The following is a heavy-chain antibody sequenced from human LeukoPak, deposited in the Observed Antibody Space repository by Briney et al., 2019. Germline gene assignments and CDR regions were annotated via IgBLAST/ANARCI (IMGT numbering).Heavy chain of an antibody. V-gene: IGHV1-2*02. CDR2: INPNSGGT. CDR3: ARDRGNSGFAENWSDP. Sequence: ASVKVSCKASGYTFTGYYMHWVRQAPGQGLEWMGWINPNSGGTNYAQKFQGRVTMTRDTSISTAYMELSRLRSDDTAVYYCARDRGNSGFAENWSDPWGQGTLVTVST. CDR1: GYTFTGYY. J-gene: IGHJ5*02. D-gene: IGHD5-12*01.